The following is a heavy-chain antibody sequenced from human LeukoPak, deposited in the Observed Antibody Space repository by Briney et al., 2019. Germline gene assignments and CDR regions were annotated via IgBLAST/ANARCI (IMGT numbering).Heavy chain of an antibody. D-gene: IGHD1-26*01. J-gene: IGHJ4*02. CDR1: GVSLSSYY. CDR2: IYYSGST. CDR3: ARHGASGSYLYYFDY. Sequence: SETLSLTCTVSGVSLSSYYWSWLRQPPGKGLEWFGYIYYSGSTNYNPSLKSRVTISVDTSKNQFSLKLSSVSAADTAVYFCARHGASGSYLYYFDYWGQGTLVTVSS. V-gene: IGHV4-59*08.